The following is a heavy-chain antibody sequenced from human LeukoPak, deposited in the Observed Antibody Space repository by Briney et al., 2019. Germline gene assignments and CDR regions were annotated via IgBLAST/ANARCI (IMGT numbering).Heavy chain of an antibody. D-gene: IGHD4-17*01. CDR1: GFTFSSYG. CDR3: AKDNDYGDFSRLGGMDV. Sequence: PGRSLRLSCAASGFTFSSYGMHWVREAPGKGLEWVAFISYDGSNKYYADSVKGRYTISRDNSKNTLYVQMNSLRAEDTAVYYCAKDNDYGDFSRLGGMDVWGQGTTVTVSS. V-gene: IGHV3-30*18. CDR2: ISYDGSNK. J-gene: IGHJ6*02.